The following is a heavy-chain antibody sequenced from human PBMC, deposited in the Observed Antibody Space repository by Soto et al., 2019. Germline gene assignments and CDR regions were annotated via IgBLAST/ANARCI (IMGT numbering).Heavy chain of an antibody. CDR1: GFTFSSYS. J-gene: IGHJ4*02. D-gene: IGHD3-10*01. V-gene: IGHV3-21*01. Sequence: PWVSLRLSCAASGFTFSSYSMKWVRQAPGKGLEWVSSISSSSSYIYYADSVKCRFTRARDNAKNSGYLQMNRLRAEDTAVYYWAFMVSDYWGQGTLVTVSS. CDR2: ISSSSSYI. CDR3: AFMVSDY.